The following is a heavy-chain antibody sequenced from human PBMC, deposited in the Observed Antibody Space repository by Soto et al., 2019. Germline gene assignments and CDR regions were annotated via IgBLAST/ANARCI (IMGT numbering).Heavy chain of an antibody. V-gene: IGHV3-15*01. CDR1: GFTFSNAW. D-gene: IGHD6-19*01. CDR2: IKSKTDGGTT. Sequence: PGGSLRLSCAASGFTFSNAWMSWVRQAPGKGLEWVGRIKSKTDGGTTDYAAPVKGRFTISRDDSKNTLYLQMNSLKSEDAAVYYFSARIAVAVVYYFDFWGQGTLGTVSS. CDR3: SARIAVAVVYYFDF. J-gene: IGHJ4*02.